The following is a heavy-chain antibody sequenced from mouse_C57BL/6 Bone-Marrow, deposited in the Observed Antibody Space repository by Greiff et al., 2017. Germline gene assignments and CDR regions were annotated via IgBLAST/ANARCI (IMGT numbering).Heavy chain of an antibody. Sequence: QVHVKQSGAELVRPGASVTLSCKASGYTFTDYEMHWVKQTPVHGLEWIGAIDPETGGTAYNQKFKGKAILTADKSSSTAYMELRSLTSEDSAVYYCTRRGVSNWGQGTTLTVSA. CDR2: IDPETGGT. J-gene: IGHJ2*01. CDR1: GYTFTDYE. CDR3: TRRGVSN. V-gene: IGHV1-15*01.